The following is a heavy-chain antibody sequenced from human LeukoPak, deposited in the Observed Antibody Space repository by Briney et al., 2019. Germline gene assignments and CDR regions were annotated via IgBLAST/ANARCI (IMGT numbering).Heavy chain of an antibody. CDR2: IYSGGST. D-gene: IGHD6-19*01. CDR1: EFTVSANY. Sequence: GGSLRLSCAASEFTVSANYMSWVRQAPGKGLEWVSLIYSGGSTYYADSVKGRFTISRDSSKNILHLQMNSLRAEDTAVYYCARDLGSGWYLLWGYFDYWGQGTLVTVSS. J-gene: IGHJ4*02. V-gene: IGHV3-66*01. CDR3: ARDLGSGWYLLWGYFDY.